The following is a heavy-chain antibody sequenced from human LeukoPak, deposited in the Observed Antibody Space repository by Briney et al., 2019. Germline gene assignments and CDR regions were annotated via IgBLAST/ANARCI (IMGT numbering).Heavy chain of an antibody. CDR3: ARPGYSSSLDY. J-gene: IGHJ4*02. D-gene: IGHD6-13*01. CDR2: IFPSDSDT. CDR1: GYSFTTNW. Sequence: GESLKISCKGFGYSFTTNWIGWVRQMPGKGLEWMGIIFPSDSDTRYSPSFQGQVTILADKSTSTAYLQWSSLKASDTAVYYCARPGYSSSLDYWGQGTLVTVSS. V-gene: IGHV5-51*01.